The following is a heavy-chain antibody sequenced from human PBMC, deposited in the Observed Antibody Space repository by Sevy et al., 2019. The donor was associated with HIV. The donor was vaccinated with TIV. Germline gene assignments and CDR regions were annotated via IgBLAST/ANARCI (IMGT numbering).Heavy chain of an antibody. CDR3: ARAMRVRSSSDFDY. Sequence: ASVKVSCKASGYTFTSYGISWVRQAPGQGLEWMGWISAYNGNTNYAQKLQGRVTMTTDTSTSIAYMELRSLRSDDTAVYYCARAMRVRSSSDFDYWGQGTLVTVSS. V-gene: IGHV1-18*01. CDR2: ISAYNGNT. D-gene: IGHD6-6*01. CDR1: GYTFTSYG. J-gene: IGHJ4*02.